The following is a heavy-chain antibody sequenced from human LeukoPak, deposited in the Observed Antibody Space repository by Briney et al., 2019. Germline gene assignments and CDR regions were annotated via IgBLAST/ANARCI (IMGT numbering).Heavy chain of an antibody. CDR1: GYTFTGYY. V-gene: IGHV1-2*02. CDR3: ARGINGDRYDDPFDI. D-gene: IGHD7-27*01. CDR2: INPNSGGT. Sequence: ASVKVSCKASGYTFTGYYMHWVRQAPGQGLEWMGWINPNSGGTNYAQKFQGRVTMTRDTSTSTAYMELSRLRSDDTAVYYCARGINGDRYDDPFDIWGQGTMVTVSS. J-gene: IGHJ3*02.